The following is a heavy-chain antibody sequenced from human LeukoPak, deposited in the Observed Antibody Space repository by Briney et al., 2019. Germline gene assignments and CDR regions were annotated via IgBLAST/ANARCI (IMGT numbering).Heavy chain of an antibody. Sequence: SETLSLTCTVSGGSISSANHFWGWVRQSPGEGLEWIGYIHYDGRAHYNPSFKSRVSMSLDMSKNQFSLSLGSVTAADTAIYYCAREVITPGDSDGFDLWGQGTMVSVSS. J-gene: IGHJ3*01. CDR1: GGSISSANHF. CDR3: AREVITPGDSDGFDL. CDR2: IHYDGRA. D-gene: IGHD2-2*01. V-gene: IGHV4-30-4*08.